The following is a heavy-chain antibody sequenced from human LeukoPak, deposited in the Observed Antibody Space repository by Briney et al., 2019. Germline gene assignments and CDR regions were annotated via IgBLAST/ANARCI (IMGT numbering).Heavy chain of an antibody. Sequence: GAPVKVSCKASGGTISSYAISGVRQATGQGLEWRGGIIPIFGTANCAKKFQGRVTITADESTSTAYMGLSSLRSEDTAVYYCARGSIGYCSGGSCYSGHYWGQGTLVTVSS. CDR1: GGTISSYA. J-gene: IGHJ4*02. CDR3: ARGSIGYCSGGSCYSGHY. CDR2: IIPIFGTA. V-gene: IGHV1-69*13. D-gene: IGHD2-15*01.